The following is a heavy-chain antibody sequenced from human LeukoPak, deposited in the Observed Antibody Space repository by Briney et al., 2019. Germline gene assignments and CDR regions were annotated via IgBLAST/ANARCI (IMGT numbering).Heavy chain of an antibody. Sequence: GGSLRLSCAASGFTFSSYWMSWVRQAPGKGLEWVANIKQDGSEKYYVDSVKGRFTISRDNAKNSLYLQMNSLRAEDTAVYYCARDPGYSYGSYYYYYGMDVWGQGTTVTVSS. CDR2: IKQDGSEK. V-gene: IGHV3-7*01. CDR1: GFTFSSYW. J-gene: IGHJ6*02. CDR3: ARDPGYSYGSYYYYYGMDV. D-gene: IGHD5-18*01.